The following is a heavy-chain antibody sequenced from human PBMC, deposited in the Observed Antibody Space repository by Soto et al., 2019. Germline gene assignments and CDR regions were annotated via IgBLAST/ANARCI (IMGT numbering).Heavy chain of an antibody. J-gene: IGHJ4*02. CDR3: ARESGLRVYGSGSNAPVQY. CDR1: GYTFTSYG. D-gene: IGHD3-10*01. V-gene: IGHV1-18*01. Sequence: QVQLVQSGAEVKKPGASVKVSCKASGYTFTSYGISWVRQAPGQGLEWMGWISAYHGNTNYAQKIQGKSTMTTDTSPSTAYKELRSLRSDENAVYYCARESGLRVYGSGSNAPVQYWGQGTLVTVSS. CDR2: ISAYHGNT.